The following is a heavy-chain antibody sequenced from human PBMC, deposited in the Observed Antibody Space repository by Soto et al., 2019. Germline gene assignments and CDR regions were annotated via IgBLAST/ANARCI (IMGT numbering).Heavy chain of an antibody. V-gene: IGHV1-18*01. CDR3: ARDLDIVVVPAASPTNDY. CDR1: GYTFTSYG. CDR2: ISAYNGNT. J-gene: IGHJ4*02. D-gene: IGHD2-2*03. Sequence: ASVKVSCKDSGYTFTSYGISWVRQAPGQGLEWMGWISAYNGNTNYAQKLQGRVTMTTDTSTSTAYMELRSLRSDDTAVYYCARDLDIVVVPAASPTNDYWGQGTLVTAPQ.